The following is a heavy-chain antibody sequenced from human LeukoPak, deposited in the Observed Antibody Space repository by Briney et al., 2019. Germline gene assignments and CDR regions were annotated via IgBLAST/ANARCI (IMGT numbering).Heavy chain of an antibody. D-gene: IGHD3-10*01. CDR3: ATRSSLWFGAPRATDDAFDI. J-gene: IGHJ3*02. Sequence: GASVKVSCKASGYTFTSYYMHWVRQAPGKGLEWMGGFDPEDGETIYAQKFQGRVTMTEDTSTDTAYMELSSLRSEDTAVYYCATRSSLWFGAPRATDDAFDIWGQGTMVTVSS. CDR1: GYTFTSYY. V-gene: IGHV1-24*01. CDR2: FDPEDGET.